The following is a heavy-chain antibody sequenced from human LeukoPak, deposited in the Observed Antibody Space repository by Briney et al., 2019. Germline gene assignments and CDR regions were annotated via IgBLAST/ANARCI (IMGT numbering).Heavy chain of an antibody. Sequence: GGSLRLSCAASGFTFSRYVMSWVRQAPGKGLEWVSAISGSGGSTYYADSVKGRFTISRDNSKNTLYLQMNSLRAEDTAIYCCAPRSSGWPFDYWGQGTLVTVSS. CDR1: GFTFSRYV. CDR3: APRSSGWPFDY. D-gene: IGHD6-19*01. J-gene: IGHJ4*02. V-gene: IGHV3-23*01. CDR2: ISGSGGST.